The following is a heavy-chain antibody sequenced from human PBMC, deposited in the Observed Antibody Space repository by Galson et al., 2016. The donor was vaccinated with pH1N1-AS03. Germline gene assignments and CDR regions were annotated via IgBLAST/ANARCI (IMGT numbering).Heavy chain of an antibody. Sequence: SVKVSCKASGFTFTDYYIHRIRQVPGQGLEWMGRINSKSGATKYVQKFEGRATMTRDTSISTAFLELTSLHSDDTAVYFCARGDSGATATITNFDYWGQGTLVTVSS. D-gene: IGHD5-24*01. CDR3: ARGDSGATATITNFDY. J-gene: IGHJ4*02. CDR2: INSKSGAT. V-gene: IGHV1-2*06. CDR1: GFTFTDYY.